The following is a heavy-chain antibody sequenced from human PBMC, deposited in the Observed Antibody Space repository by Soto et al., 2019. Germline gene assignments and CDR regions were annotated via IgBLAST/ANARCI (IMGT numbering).Heavy chain of an antibody. CDR2: IYTSGST. CDR1: GGSISNYY. V-gene: IGHV4-4*07. J-gene: IGHJ5*01. D-gene: IGHD6-13*01. CDR3: ARQTTYSSSWFDY. Sequence: QVQLQESGPGLVKPSETLSLTCTVSGGSISNYYWTRIRQPAGKGLEWIGRIYTSGSTNYNPSLKSRVTMSVDTSKNQFSLKLSSVTAADTALYYCARQTTYSSSWFDYWGHGTLVTVSS.